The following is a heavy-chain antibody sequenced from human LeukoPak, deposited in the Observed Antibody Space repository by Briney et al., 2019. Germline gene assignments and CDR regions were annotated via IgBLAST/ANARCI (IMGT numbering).Heavy chain of an antibody. Sequence: GGSLRLSCAVSGFTFSSYAMTWVRQAPGKGLEWVSAISGSGVSTYYADSVKGRFTISRDNSKNTLYLQMNSLRAEDTAVYYCAKVIGYTYDFDYWGQGTLVTVSS. CDR2: ISGSGVST. J-gene: IGHJ4*02. D-gene: IGHD5-18*01. V-gene: IGHV3-23*01. CDR1: GFTFSSYA. CDR3: AKVIGYTYDFDY.